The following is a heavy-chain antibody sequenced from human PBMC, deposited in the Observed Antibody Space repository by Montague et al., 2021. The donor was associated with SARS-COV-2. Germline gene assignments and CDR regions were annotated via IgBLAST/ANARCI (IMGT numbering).Heavy chain of an antibody. D-gene: IGHD3-3*01. Sequence: ETLSLTCAVYGGSFTGYYWTWIRQPPGKGLEWIGEINHSGSSNYNSSLESRATMSVDTSKNQFSLRLNSVSAADTAVYYCARAQVTIFGVLIMLPAAGAVDVWGQGTTVTVSS. CDR3: ARAQVTIFGVLIMLPAAGAVDV. J-gene: IGHJ3*01. CDR1: GGSFTGYY. CDR2: INHSGSS. V-gene: IGHV4-34*01.